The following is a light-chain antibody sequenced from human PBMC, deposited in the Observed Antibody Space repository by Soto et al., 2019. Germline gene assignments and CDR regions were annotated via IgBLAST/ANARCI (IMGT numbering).Light chain of an antibody. Sequence: DIQMTQSPSSLSASIGDRVTITCRASQGISNYLAWYQQSPGKVPKLLIYAASTLQSGVPSRFSGSGSGTDFTLTISSLQPEDVATYYCQKYNSVPFTFGQGTRLEIK. CDR3: QKYNSVPFT. V-gene: IGKV1-27*01. CDR1: QGISNY. J-gene: IGKJ5*01. CDR2: AAS.